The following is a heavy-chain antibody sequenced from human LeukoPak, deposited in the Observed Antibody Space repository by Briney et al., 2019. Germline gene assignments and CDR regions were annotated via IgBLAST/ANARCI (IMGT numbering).Heavy chain of an antibody. V-gene: IGHV3-7*05. J-gene: IGHJ5*02. CDR2: IKQDGSEK. CDR1: GFTSRGYR. CDR3: ARVSYGSGWFVSENLFDP. D-gene: IGHD6-19*01. Sequence: PGGSLRPSCAQSGFTSRGYRMRTGPQAPGKGLEWVANIKQDGSEKYYVDSVKGRFTISRDNAKNSLYLQMNSLRAEDTAVYYCARVSYGSGWFVSENLFDPWCQGTLVTVSS.